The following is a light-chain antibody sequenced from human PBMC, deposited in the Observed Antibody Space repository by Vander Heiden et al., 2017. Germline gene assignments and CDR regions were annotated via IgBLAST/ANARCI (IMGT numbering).Light chain of an antibody. CDR2: WAS. V-gene: IGKV4-1*01. CDR1: QSVLYSSNNKNY. Sequence: DIVMTQSPDSLAVSLGERATINCKSSQSVLYSSNNKNYLAWYQQKPGQPPKLLIYWASTRESGVPDRFSGSGSGTDFTLTISSLQAEDVAVYYCQQHDSTHPNTFGQGTQLEIK. J-gene: IGKJ5*01. CDR3: QQHDSTHPNT.